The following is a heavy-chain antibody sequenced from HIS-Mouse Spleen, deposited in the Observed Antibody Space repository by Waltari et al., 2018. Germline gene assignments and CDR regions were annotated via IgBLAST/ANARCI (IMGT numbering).Heavy chain of an antibody. Sequence: QVQLQESGPGLVKPSQTLSLTCTVSGGSISSCCHYWIWIRQHPGKGLEWIGYIYYSGSTYYNPSLKSRVTISVDTSKNQFSLKLSSVTAADTAVYYCARCASYDFSRSYYYGMDVWGQGTTVTVSS. D-gene: IGHD3-3*01. V-gene: IGHV4-31*03. CDR2: IYYSGST. J-gene: IGHJ6*02. CDR3: ARCASYDFSRSYYYGMDV. CDR1: GGSISSCCHY.